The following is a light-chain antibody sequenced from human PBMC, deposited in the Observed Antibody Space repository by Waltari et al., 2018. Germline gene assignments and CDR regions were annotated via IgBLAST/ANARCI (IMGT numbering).Light chain of an antibody. CDR3: QQRRDWPLS. CDR2: DAS. Sequence: EIVLTQSPAPLSLSPGERATLSCRASQSINSYLAWYQQKPGQAPRLLIYDASNRATGIPARFSGSGSGTDFTLTISSLEPEDFAVYYCQQRRDWPLSFGGGTKVEIK. CDR1: QSINSY. J-gene: IGKJ4*01. V-gene: IGKV3-11*01.